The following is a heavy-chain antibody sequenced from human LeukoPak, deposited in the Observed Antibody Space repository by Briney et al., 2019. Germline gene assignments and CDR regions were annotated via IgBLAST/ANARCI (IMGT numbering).Heavy chain of an antibody. J-gene: IGHJ3*02. Sequence: ASVKVSCKASGYTFTSYYMHWVRQAPGQGLEWMGIINPSGGSTSYAQKFQGRVTMTRDTSKSTVYMELSSLRSEDTAVYYCARADSSGFAFDIWGQGTMVTVSS. D-gene: IGHD3-22*01. CDR2: INPSGGST. CDR1: GYTFTSYY. CDR3: ARADSSGFAFDI. V-gene: IGHV1-46*03.